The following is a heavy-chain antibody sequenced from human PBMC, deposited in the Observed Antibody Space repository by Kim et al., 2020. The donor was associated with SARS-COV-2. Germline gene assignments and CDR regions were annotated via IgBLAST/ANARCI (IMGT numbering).Heavy chain of an antibody. V-gene: IGHV4-59*01. CDR3: ARFGGESYYYDSSGYYFDY. Sequence: SRVTISVDTSKNQFSLKLSSVTAADTAVYYCARFGGESYYYDSSGYYFDYWGQGTLVTVSS. J-gene: IGHJ4*02. D-gene: IGHD3-22*01.